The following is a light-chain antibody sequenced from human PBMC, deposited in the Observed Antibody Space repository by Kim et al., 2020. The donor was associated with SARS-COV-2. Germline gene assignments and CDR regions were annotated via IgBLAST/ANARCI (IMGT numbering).Light chain of an antibody. CDR2: SNN. CDR1: SSNIGSNT. CDR3: AAWDDSPNGVV. Sequence: QSVLTQPPSASGTPGQRVTISCSGSSSNIGSNTVNWYQQLPGTAPKLLIYSNNQRPSGVPDRFSCSKSGTSASLAISGLQSEDEADYYCAAWDDSPNGVVFGGGTKLTVL. V-gene: IGLV1-44*01. J-gene: IGLJ2*01.